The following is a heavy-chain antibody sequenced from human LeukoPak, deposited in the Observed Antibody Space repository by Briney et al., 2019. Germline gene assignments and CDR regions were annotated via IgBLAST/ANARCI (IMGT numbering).Heavy chain of an antibody. V-gene: IGHV1-2*06. D-gene: IGHD1-26*01. CDR1: GGTFSSYA. CDR3: ASLYDIVGTTVDY. Sequence: ASVKVSCKASGGTFSSYAISWVRQAPGQGLEWMGRIDPNTDGTKSAKNFQGRVTMTRDTSISAAYMALSGLRSDDTAVYYCASLYDIVGTTVDYWGQGTLVTVSS. J-gene: IGHJ4*02. CDR2: IDPNTDGT.